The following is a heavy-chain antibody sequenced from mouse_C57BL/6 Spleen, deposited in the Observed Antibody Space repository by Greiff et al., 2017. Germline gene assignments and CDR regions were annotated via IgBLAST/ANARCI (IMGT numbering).Heavy chain of an antibody. J-gene: IGHJ1*03. CDR3: ARRGSSPYWYFDV. V-gene: IGHV1-72*01. CDR2: IDPNSGGT. D-gene: IGHD1-1*01. Sequence: LQQPGAELVKPGASVKLSCKASGYTFTSYWMHWVKQRPGRGLGWIGRIDPNSGGTKYNEKFKSKATLTVDKPSSTAYMQLSSLTSEDSAVYYCARRGSSPYWYFDVWGTGTTVTVSS. CDR1: GYTFTSYW.